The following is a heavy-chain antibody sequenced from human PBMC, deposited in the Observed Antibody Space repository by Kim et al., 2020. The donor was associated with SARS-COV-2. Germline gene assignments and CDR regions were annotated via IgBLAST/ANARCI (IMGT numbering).Heavy chain of an antibody. V-gene: IGHV4-34*01. Sequence: SETLSLTCAVYGGSFSGYYWSWIRQPPGKGLEWIGEINHSGSTNYNPSLKSRVTISVDTSKNQFSLKLSSVTAADTAVYYCARTDRRPRLEIIAARPYYYYGMDVWGQGTTVTVSS. CDR3: ARTDRRPRLEIIAARPYYYYGMDV. D-gene: IGHD6-6*01. J-gene: IGHJ6*02. CDR1: GGSFSGYY. CDR2: INHSGST.